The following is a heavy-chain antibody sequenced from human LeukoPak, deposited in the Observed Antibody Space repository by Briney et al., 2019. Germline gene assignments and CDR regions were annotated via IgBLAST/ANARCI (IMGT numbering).Heavy chain of an antibody. CDR3: ARDGSLPDY. V-gene: IGHV3-74*01. CDR2: IISDGSST. Sequence: GGSLRLSCAASGFTFSNYWMHWVRQTPGKGLVWVSRIISDGSSTSYAVSVKGRFTISRDNAKNTLYLQMNSLRAEDTAVYYCARDGSLPDYWGQGTLVTVSS. CDR1: GFTFSNYW. J-gene: IGHJ4*02.